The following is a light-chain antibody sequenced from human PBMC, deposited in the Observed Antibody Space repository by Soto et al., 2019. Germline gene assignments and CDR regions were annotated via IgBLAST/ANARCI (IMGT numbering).Light chain of an antibody. CDR1: SITVGGFNV. Sequence: QSALTQPASVSGSPGQSITISCTGTSITVGGFNVVSWYQQHPGKAPKVIIYEGIKRPSGVSNRFSGSNSGSTASLTISGLQAEDEADYYCCSYVGATTYVFXTGTKGTVL. J-gene: IGLJ1*01. CDR3: CSYVGATTYV. CDR2: EGI. V-gene: IGLV2-23*01.